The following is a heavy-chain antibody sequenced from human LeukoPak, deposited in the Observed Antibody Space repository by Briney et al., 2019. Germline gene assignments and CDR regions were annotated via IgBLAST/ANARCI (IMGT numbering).Heavy chain of an antibody. V-gene: IGHV1-18*01. J-gene: IGHJ6*03. D-gene: IGHD2-2*02. CDR2: ISAYNGNT. Sequence: ASVKVSCKASGYTFTSYGISWVRQAPGQGLEWMGWISAYNGNTNYAQKLQGRVTMTTDTSTSTAYMELRSLRSDDTAVYYCARGIPLRGSSTSCYTVCYYYYMDVWGKGTTVTVSS. CDR1: GYTFTSYG. CDR3: ARGIPLRGSSTSCYTVCYYYYMDV.